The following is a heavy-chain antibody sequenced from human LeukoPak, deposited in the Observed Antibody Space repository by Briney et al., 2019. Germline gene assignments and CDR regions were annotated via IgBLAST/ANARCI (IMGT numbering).Heavy chain of an antibody. J-gene: IGHJ4*02. CDR3: ARDFGGVKAFDS. V-gene: IGHV4-34*01. D-gene: IGHD3-16*01. CDR2: INHSGST. Sequence: SETLSLTCAIYGGSFSDYYWSWIRQPPGKGLEWIGEINHSGSTNYNPSLKSRVTISIDTSKNQFSLQPSSVTAADTAVYYCARDFGGVKAFDSWGQGTLVTVSS. CDR1: GGSFSDYY.